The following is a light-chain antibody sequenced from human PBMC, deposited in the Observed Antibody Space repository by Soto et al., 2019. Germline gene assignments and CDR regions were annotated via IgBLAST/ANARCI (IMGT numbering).Light chain of an antibody. CDR3: SSYTGTRTVV. CDR1: SSDVGGYDY. CDR2: EVS. V-gene: IGLV2-14*01. J-gene: IGLJ2*01. Sequence: QSALTQPASVSGSPGQSITISCTGTSSDVGGYDYVSWYQQLPGEAPKLMIYEVSYRPSGVSSRFSGSKSGYTASLTISGLRTEDEADYYCSSYTGTRTVVFGGGTKVTVL.